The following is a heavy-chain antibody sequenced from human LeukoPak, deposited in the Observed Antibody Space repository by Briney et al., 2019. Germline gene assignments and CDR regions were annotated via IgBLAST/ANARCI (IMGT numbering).Heavy chain of an antibody. CDR3: ARVPPPHRPFDP. CDR1: GGSISSGAYY. CDR2: IYHSGST. Sequence: PSETLSLTCTVSGGSISSGAYYWSWIRQPPGKGLEWIGYIYHSGSTYYNPSLKSRVTISVDRSKNQFSLKLSSVTAADTAVYYCARVPPPHRPFDPWGQGTLVTVSS. V-gene: IGHV4-30-2*01. J-gene: IGHJ5*02.